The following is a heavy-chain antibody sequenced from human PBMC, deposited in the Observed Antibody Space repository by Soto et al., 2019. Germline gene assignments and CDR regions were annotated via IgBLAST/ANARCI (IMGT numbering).Heavy chain of an antibody. CDR3: APLSVGQAQFDP. D-gene: IGHD1-26*01. V-gene: IGHV4-30-4*01. Sequence: SETLSLTCTVSGGSISSGDYYWIWIRQPPGKGLEWIGYIYYSGSTYYNPSLKSRVTISVDTSKNQFSLKLSSVTAADTAVYYCAPLSVGQAQFDPWGQGTLVTV. J-gene: IGHJ5*02. CDR2: IYYSGST. CDR1: GGSISSGDYY.